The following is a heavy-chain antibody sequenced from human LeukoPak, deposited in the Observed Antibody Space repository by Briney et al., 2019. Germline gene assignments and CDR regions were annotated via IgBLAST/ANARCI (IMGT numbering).Heavy chain of an antibody. CDR3: ARRVPTVTTPHDAFDI. CDR1: NGSVSSPNW. CDR2: ISQSGNT. D-gene: IGHD4-17*01. J-gene: IGHJ3*02. V-gene: IGHV4-4*02. Sequence: PSETLSLTCAVSNGSVSSPNWWSWVRQPPGKGLAWIGEISQSGNTNYNPSLKSRVTISLDTSMNQFSLKVSSVTAADTAVYYCARRVPTVTTPHDAFDIWGQGTVVSVSS.